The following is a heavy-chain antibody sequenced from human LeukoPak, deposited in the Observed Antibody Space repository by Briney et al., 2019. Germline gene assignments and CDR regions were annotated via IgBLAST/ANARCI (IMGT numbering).Heavy chain of an antibody. D-gene: IGHD3-22*01. J-gene: IGHJ6*03. CDR1: GFTFRDYA. CDR2: IKNKVSGETT. V-gene: IGHV3-49*04. CDR3: SRVFGTYDSRNYHYYYHMDV. Sequence: GGSLRLSCSASGFTFRDYAMSWVRQAPGKGLEWISFIKNKVSGETTEYAASVKGRFTISRDDSKSIAYLQMNSLKTEDTAVYYCSRVFGTYDSRNYHYYYHMDVWGKGTTVTVSS.